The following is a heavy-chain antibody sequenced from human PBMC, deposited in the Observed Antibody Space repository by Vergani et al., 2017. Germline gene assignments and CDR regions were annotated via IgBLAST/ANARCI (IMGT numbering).Heavy chain of an antibody. J-gene: IGHJ5*02. CDR2: INAGNGNT. CDR1: GYTFTSYA. CDR3: ARDPDYGDYGVHWFDP. D-gene: IGHD4-17*01. V-gene: IGHV1-3*01. Sequence: QVQLVQSGAEVKKPGASVKVSCKASGYTFTSYAMHWVRQAPGKRLEWMGWINAGNGNTKYSQKFQGRVTITRDTASSTAYMELSSLRSEDTAVYYCARDPDYGDYGVHWFDPWGQGTLVTVSS.